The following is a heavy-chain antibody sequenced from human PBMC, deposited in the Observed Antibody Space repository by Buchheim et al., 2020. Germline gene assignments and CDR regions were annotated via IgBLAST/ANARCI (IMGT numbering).Heavy chain of an antibody. J-gene: IGHJ6*03. V-gene: IGHV3-48*01. CDR1: GFTFSSYS. Sequence: EVQLVESGGGLVQPGGSLRLSCAASGFTFSSYSMNWVRQAPGKGLEWVSYISSSSEILYYADSVEGRFTISRDNAKNSLYLQMNSLRAEDTAVYYCARYSSSWLGPVNYYYMDVWGKGTT. D-gene: IGHD6-19*01. CDR3: ARYSSSWLGPVNYYYMDV. CDR2: ISSSSEIL.